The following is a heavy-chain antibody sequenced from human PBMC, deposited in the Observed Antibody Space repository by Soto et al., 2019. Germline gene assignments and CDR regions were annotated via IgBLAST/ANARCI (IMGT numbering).Heavy chain of an antibody. J-gene: IGHJ4*02. CDR2: IYSCGNT. D-gene: IGHD4-17*01. CDR1: GGSISSYY. CDR3: ARATRDYGDYGYFDY. Sequence: QVQLQESGPGLVKPSETLSLTCTVSGGSISSYYWSWIRQPAGKGLEWIGRIYSCGNTNYNPSLKSRVTMSVDTSKNQFSLKLSSVTAADTAVYYCARATRDYGDYGYFDYWGQGTLVTVSS. V-gene: IGHV4-4*07.